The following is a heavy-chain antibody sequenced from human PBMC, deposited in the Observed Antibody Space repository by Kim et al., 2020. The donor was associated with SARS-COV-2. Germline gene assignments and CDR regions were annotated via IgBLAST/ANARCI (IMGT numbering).Heavy chain of an antibody. J-gene: IGHJ5*02. CDR3: ARHPDSSSWYAGWFDP. Sequence: SETLSLTCTVSGGSISSSSYYWGWIRQPPGKGLEWIGCIYYSGSTYYNPSLKRRVTISVDTSKNQFSLKLSSVTAADTAVYYCARHPDSSSWYAGWFDPWGQGTLVTVSS. D-gene: IGHD6-13*01. CDR1: GGSISSSSYY. V-gene: IGHV4-39*01. CDR2: IYYSGST.